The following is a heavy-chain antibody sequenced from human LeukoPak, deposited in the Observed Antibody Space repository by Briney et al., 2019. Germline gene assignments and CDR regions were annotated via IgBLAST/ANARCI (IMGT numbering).Heavy chain of an antibody. CDR2: IKSKTDGGTT. CDR3: TTDLFYYDSSGYHLYEDY. Sequence: PGGSLRLSCVASGFTFSSYAMSWVRQAPGKGLEWVGRIKSKTDGGTTDYAAPVKGRFTISRDDSKNTLYLQMNSLKTEDTAVYYCTTDLFYYDSSGYHLYEDYWGQGTLVTVSS. V-gene: IGHV3-15*01. CDR1: GFTFSSYA. D-gene: IGHD3-22*01. J-gene: IGHJ4*02.